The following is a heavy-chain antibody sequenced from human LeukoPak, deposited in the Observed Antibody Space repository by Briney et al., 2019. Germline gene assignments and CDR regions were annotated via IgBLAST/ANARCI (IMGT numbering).Heavy chain of an antibody. Sequence: GGSLRLSCAASGVTFSSYSMNWVRQAPGKGVEWVSSISSSSSYIYYAESVKGGFTISRDNAKNSLYLQMNSLRAEDTAVYYCARGVPARYAMDVWGQGTTVTVSS. D-gene: IGHD2-2*01. V-gene: IGHV3-21*01. CDR3: ARGVPARYAMDV. J-gene: IGHJ6*02. CDR1: GVTFSSYS. CDR2: ISSSSSYI.